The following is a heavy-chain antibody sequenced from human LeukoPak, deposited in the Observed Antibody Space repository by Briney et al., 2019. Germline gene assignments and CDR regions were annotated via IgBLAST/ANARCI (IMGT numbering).Heavy chain of an antibody. CDR3: ARAGARYCSSTSCYRYYYYYMDV. D-gene: IGHD2-2*01. Sequence: SVKVSCKASGGTFSSYAISWVRQSPGQGLEWMGGIIPIFGTANYAQKFQGRVTITADESTSTAYMELSSLRSEDTAVYYCARAGARYCSSTSCYRYYYYYMDVWGKGTTVTVSS. V-gene: IGHV1-69*13. CDR2: IIPIFGTA. CDR1: GGTFSSYA. J-gene: IGHJ6*03.